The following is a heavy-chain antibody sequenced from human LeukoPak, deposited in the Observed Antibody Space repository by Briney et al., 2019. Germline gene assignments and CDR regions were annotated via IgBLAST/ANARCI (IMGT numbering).Heavy chain of an antibody. D-gene: IGHD6-19*01. CDR1: GGSISNYY. V-gene: IGHV4-59*01. CDR3: ASAVAGTKYDAFDI. Sequence: SETLSLTCIVSGGSISNYYWSWIRQPPGKGLEWIGYIYYSGSANYNPSLKSRATISVDTSKNQFSLKLSSVTAADTAVYYCASAVAGTKYDAFDIWGQGTMVTVSS. J-gene: IGHJ3*02. CDR2: IYYSGSA.